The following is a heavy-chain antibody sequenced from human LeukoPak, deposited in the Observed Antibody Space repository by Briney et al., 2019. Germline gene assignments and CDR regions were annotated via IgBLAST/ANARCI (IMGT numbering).Heavy chain of an antibody. Sequence: SETLSLTCAVYGGSFSGYYWSWIRQPPGKGPEWIGEINHSGSTNYNPSLESRVTISVDTSKNQFSLKLSSVTAADTAVYYCARGFAYDFWSGYYNYYYGMDVWGQGTTVTVSS. CDR2: INHSGST. D-gene: IGHD3-3*01. CDR3: ARGFAYDFWSGYYNYYYGMDV. J-gene: IGHJ6*02. V-gene: IGHV4-34*01. CDR1: GGSFSGYY.